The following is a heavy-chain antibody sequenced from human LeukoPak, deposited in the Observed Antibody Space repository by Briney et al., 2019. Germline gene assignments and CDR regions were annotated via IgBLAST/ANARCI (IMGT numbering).Heavy chain of an antibody. Sequence: GGSLRLSCAASGFAFGSHWMHWVGQAPGKGLVWVARIESDASNTRYADSVKGRFTISRDNAKNSLYLQMDSLKAEDTAVYYCARVRSGSLDYWGQGTLVTVSS. J-gene: IGHJ4*02. CDR3: ARVRSGSLDY. D-gene: IGHD1-26*01. CDR2: IESDASNT. CDR1: GFAFGSHW. V-gene: IGHV3-74*01.